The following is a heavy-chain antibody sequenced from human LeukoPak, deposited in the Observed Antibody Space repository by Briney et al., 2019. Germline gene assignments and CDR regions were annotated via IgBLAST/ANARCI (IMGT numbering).Heavy chain of an antibody. Sequence: GGSLRLSCAASGFTFSSYNMNWVRQAPGKGPEWVSSISSSSGYIYYADSVKGRFTISRDSSKNTLYLQMNSLRPEDTAVYYCARARPSMWIDYWGQGTLVTVSS. CDR2: ISSSSGYI. V-gene: IGHV3-21*01. CDR1: GFTFSSYN. J-gene: IGHJ4*02. CDR3: ARARPSMWIDY. D-gene: IGHD5-12*01.